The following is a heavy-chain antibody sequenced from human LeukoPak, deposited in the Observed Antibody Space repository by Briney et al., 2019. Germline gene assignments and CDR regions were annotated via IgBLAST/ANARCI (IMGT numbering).Heavy chain of an antibody. D-gene: IGHD1-26*01. CDR2: IIPIFGTA. CDR1: GGTFSIYA. Sequence: ASVKVSCKASGGTFSIYAISWVRQDPGQGREWGGGIIPIFGTANYAQKFQGRVTITADESTSTAYMELSSLRSEDTAVYYCARVTGGGYFKFDNWGQGTQVTVSS. J-gene: IGHJ4*02. CDR3: ARVTGGGYFKFDN. V-gene: IGHV1-69*01.